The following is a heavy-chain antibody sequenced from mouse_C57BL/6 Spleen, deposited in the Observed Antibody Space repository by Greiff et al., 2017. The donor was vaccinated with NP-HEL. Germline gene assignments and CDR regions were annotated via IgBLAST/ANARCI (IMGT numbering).Heavy chain of an antibody. Sequence: EVMLVESGGGLVKPGGSLKLSCAASGFTFSDYGMHWVRQAPEKGLEWVAYISSGSSTIYYADTVKGRFTISRDNAKNTLFLQMTSLRSEDTAMYYCARRGYYGNPYYYAMDYWGQGTSVTVSS. J-gene: IGHJ4*01. D-gene: IGHD2-1*01. CDR3: ARRGYYGNPYYYAMDY. V-gene: IGHV5-17*01. CDR1: GFTFSDYG. CDR2: ISSGSSTI.